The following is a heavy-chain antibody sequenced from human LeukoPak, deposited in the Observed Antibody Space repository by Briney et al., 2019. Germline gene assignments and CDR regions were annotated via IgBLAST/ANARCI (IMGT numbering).Heavy chain of an antibody. Sequence: ASVKVSCKASGYTFTGYYMHWVRQAPGQGLEWMGWINPNSGGTNYAQKFQGRVTMTRDTSISTAYMELSRLRSDDTAVYYCAREYYDSSGLDYWGQGILVTVSS. J-gene: IGHJ4*02. CDR2: INPNSGGT. V-gene: IGHV1-2*02. CDR3: AREYYDSSGLDY. D-gene: IGHD3-22*01. CDR1: GYTFTGYY.